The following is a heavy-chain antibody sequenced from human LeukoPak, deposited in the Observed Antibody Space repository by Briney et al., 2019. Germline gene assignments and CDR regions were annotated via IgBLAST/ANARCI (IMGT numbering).Heavy chain of an antibody. V-gene: IGHV4-34*01. CDR1: GGSFSGYY. J-gene: IGHJ4*02. D-gene: IGHD3-22*01. CDR2: INHSGST. Sequence: SETLSLTCAVYGGSFSGYYWSWIRQPPGKGLEWIGEINHSGSTNYNPSLKSRVTISVDTSKNQFSLKLSSVTAADTAVYYCARYDSKGTYFDYWGQGTLVTVSS. CDR3: ARYDSKGTYFDY.